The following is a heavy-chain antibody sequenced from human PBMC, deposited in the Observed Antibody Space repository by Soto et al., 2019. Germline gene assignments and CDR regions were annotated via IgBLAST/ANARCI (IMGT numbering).Heavy chain of an antibody. J-gene: IGHJ6*02. Sequence: EVQLVESGGDLVQPGRSLRLSCTASQFPLDGHAMHWVRQAPGKGLEWVAGLHLRTGGLGYADSVRGRFTISRDNGKNSLYLQMNSLTTEDTALYYCLIDMTAGGLDVWGPGTAVIVSS. V-gene: IGHV3-9*01. D-gene: IGHD2-21*02. CDR1: QFPLDGHA. CDR3: LIDMTAGGLDV. CDR2: LHLRTGGL.